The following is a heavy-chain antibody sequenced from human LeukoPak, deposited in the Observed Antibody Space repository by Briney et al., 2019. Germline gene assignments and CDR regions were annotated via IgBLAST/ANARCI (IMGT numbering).Heavy chain of an antibody. CDR3: ARAAYNSSPDY. CDR1: GFTFSSYE. D-gene: IGHD6-6*01. Sequence: PGGSLRLSCAASGFTFSSYEMNWVRQAPGKGLEWVSYISSSGSTIYYADSVKGRFTISRDNAKDTLYLQMDSLRTEDTAVYYCARAAYNSSPDYWGQGTLVTVSS. J-gene: IGHJ4*02. CDR2: ISSSGSTI. V-gene: IGHV3-48*03.